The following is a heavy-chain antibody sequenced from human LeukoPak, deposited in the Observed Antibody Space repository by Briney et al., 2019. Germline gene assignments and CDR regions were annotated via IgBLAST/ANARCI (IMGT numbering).Heavy chain of an antibody. CDR1: GFTFNNYA. CDR3: AKILGYNFGSYYFDY. D-gene: IGHD5-18*01. Sequence: GGSLRLSCAASGFTFNNYAMSWVRQAPGKGLEWVSAISGSGGSTYYADSVKGRFTISRDNSKNTLYLQMNSLRAEDTAVYYCAKILGYNFGSYYFDYGAQGPLFPVSS. V-gene: IGHV3-23*01. J-gene: IGHJ4*02. CDR2: ISGSGGST.